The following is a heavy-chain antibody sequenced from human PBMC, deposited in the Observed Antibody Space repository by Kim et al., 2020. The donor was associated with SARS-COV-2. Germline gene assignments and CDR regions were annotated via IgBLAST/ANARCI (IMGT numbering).Heavy chain of an antibody. J-gene: IGHJ6*02. V-gene: IGHV1-8*01. D-gene: IGHD2-8*01. Sequence: ASVKVSCKASGYTFTSYDINWVRQATGQGLEWMGWMNPNSGNTGYAQKFQGRVTMTRNTSISTAYMELSSLRSEDTAVYYCARAPRWSPGMDVWGQGTTVTVSS. CDR3: ARAPRWSPGMDV. CDR1: GYTFTSYD. CDR2: MNPNSGNT.